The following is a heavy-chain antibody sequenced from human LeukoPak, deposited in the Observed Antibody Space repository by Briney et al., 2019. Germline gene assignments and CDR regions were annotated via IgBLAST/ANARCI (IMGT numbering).Heavy chain of an antibody. Sequence: PSASLSLTSTVSGDSLTSGSYYWGWLRQPPGRGLGWIGYVYYSGSTNYNPSLKSRVTMSVDTSKNKFSLMLISVTAADTAVYSCARGYSSSWYPSAFDIWGQGTMVTVSS. CDR3: ARGYSSSWYPSAFDI. CDR2: VYYSGST. V-gene: IGHV4-61*01. J-gene: IGHJ3*02. D-gene: IGHD6-13*01. CDR1: GDSLTSGSYY.